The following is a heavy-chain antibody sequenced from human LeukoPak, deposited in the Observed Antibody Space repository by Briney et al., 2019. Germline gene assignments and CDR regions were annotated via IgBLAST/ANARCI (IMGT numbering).Heavy chain of an antibody. J-gene: IGHJ6*02. D-gene: IGHD6-6*01. V-gene: IGHV1-69*05. CDR1: GGTFSSYA. CDR2: IIPIFGTA. CDR3: ATFSSSSYYYYGMDV. Sequence: ASVKVSCKASGGTFSSYAISWVRQAPGQGLEWMGGIIPIFGTANYAQKLQGRVTMTTDTSTSTAYMELRSLRSDDTAVYYCATFSSSSYYYYGMDVWGQGTTVTVSS.